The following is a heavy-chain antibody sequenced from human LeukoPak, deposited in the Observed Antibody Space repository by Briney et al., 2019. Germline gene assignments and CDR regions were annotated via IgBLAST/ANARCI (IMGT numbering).Heavy chain of an antibody. J-gene: IGHJ5*02. D-gene: IGHD3-22*01. CDR1: GGSISSGDYY. V-gene: IGHV4-30-4*01. CDR2: MYHSGST. Sequence: SQTLSLTCTVSGGSISSGDYYWSWIRQPPGKGLEWIAYMYHSGSTYYNSSLKSRVTMSADTSKNQLSLKLSSVTAADTAVYYCARPYYYDCRIDPWGQGILVTVSS. CDR3: ARPYYYDCRIDP.